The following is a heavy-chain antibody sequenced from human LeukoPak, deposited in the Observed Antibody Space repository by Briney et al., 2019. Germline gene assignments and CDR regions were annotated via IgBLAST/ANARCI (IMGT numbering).Heavy chain of an antibody. CDR2: ISWNSGSI. CDR1: GFTFDDYA. J-gene: IGHJ3*02. V-gene: IGHV3-9*01. Sequence: SGGSLRLSCAASGFTFDDYATHWVRQAPGKGLEWVSGISWNSGSIGYADSVKGRFTISRDNAKNSLYLQMNSLRAEDTALYYCAKTFDIWGQGTMVTVSS. CDR3: AKTFDI.